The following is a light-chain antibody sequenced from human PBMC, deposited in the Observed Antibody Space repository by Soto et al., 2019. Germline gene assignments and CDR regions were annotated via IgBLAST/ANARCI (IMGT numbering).Light chain of an antibody. CDR1: TGAVTSGHY. CDR3: LLSYSGPRDSGPRVV. V-gene: IGLV7-46*01. J-gene: IGLJ2*01. Sequence: QAVVTQEPSLTVSPGGTVTLTCGSSTGAVTSGHYPYWFQQEPGQAPKTLIYDTTNKHSWTPARFSGSLLGGKAALTLSGAQPEDEAEYYCLLSYSGPRDSGPRVVFGGGTKVTVL. CDR2: DTT.